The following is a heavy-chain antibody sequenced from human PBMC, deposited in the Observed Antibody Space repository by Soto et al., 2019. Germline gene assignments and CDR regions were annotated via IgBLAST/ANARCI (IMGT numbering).Heavy chain of an antibody. CDR3: ARSYAGPIVGASTDY. CDR2: ISSCSSYI. D-gene: IGHD1-26*01. Sequence: GGSLRLSCAASGFTFSSYSMNWVRQAPGKGLEWVSSISSCSSYIYYADSVKGRFTISRDNAKNSLYLQINSLRAEDTAVYYCARSYAGPIVGASTDYWGQGTLVTVSS. J-gene: IGHJ4*02. CDR1: GFTFSSYS. V-gene: IGHV3-21*01.